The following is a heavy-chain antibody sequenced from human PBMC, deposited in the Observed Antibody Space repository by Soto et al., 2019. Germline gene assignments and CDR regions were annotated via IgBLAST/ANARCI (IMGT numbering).Heavy chain of an antibody. CDR2: IYWDGDR. D-gene: IGHD4-17*01. V-gene: IGHV2-5*02. J-gene: IGHJ5*02. CDR1: GFSLLTSGVG. Sequence: QITLKESGPPLVKPTQTLTLTCTFSGFSLLTSGVGVGWIRQPPGKALEWLALIYWDGDRRYSPSLKSRLTITKDTSKNQVVLTMTNMDPVDTATYYCAKYGDYFSSNWFDPWGQGTLVTVSS. CDR3: AKYGDYFSSNWFDP.